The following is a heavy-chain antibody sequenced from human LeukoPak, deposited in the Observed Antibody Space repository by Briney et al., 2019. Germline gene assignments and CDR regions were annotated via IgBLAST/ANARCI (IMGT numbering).Heavy chain of an antibody. D-gene: IGHD2-15*01. CDR2: MLDSVTS. CDR1: GGSFSSHY. V-gene: IGHV4-59*11. Sequence: SETLSLTCTVSGGSFSSHYWGWIRQSPGKGLEWIAYMLDSVTSKDNPSLKSRLTLSADTSKNPFSLKLSSVTAADTAVYYCARVGRYCSGGSCYRFDPWGQGTLVTVSS. CDR3: ARVGRYCSGGSCYRFDP. J-gene: IGHJ5*02.